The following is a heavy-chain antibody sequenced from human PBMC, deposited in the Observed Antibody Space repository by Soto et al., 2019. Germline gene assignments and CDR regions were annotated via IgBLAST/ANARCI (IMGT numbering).Heavy chain of an antibody. CDR1: GDTFSSHA. CDR2: IIPIFGTT. CDR3: ATAPARQEIDGRRHYYGMDV. J-gene: IGHJ6*02. Sequence: SVKVSCKSSGDTFSSHAFSWVRQAPGQGLEWMGGIIPIFGTTNHAQKFQGRVAITADESSSTVSMELSSLRSEDTAVYFCATAPARQEIDGRRHYYGMDVWGQGTTVTVSS. D-gene: IGHD2-2*01. V-gene: IGHV1-69*13.